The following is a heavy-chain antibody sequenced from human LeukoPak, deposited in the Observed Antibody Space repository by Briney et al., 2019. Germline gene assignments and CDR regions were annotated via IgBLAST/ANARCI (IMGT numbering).Heavy chain of an antibody. CDR2: ITTSSSHI. J-gene: IGHJ3*02. CDR1: GFTFSNYN. D-gene: IGHD3-10*01. V-gene: IGHV3-21*01. CDR3: ASDNRVYGSGSYAFDI. Sequence: GGSLRLSCAASGFTFSNYNMNWVRQAPGKGLEWVSSITTSSSHIYYADSVTGRFTISRDNARNSLYLQMNSLRAEDTAVYYCASDNRVYGSGSYAFDIWGQGTMVTVSS.